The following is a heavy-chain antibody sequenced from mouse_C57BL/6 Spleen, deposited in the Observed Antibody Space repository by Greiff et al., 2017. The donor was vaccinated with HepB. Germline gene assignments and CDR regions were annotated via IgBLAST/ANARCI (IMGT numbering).Heavy chain of an antibody. V-gene: IGHV1-64*01. CDR3: AREVIYYGYNYFDY. CDR2: IHPNSGST. D-gene: IGHD2-2*01. J-gene: IGHJ2*01. Sequence: QVQLQQPGAELVKPGASVKLSCKASGYTFTSYWMHWVKQRPGQGLEWIGMIHPNSGSTNYNEKFKSKATLTVDKSSSTAYMQLSSLTSEDSAVYYCAREVIYYGYNYFDYWGQGTTLTVSS. CDR1: GYTFTSYW.